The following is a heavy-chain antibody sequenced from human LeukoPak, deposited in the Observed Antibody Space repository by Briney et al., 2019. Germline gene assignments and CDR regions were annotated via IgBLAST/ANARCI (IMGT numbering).Heavy chain of an antibody. CDR3: ARGETVTLDY. CDR2: INHSGST. D-gene: IGHD4-17*01. Sequence: SETLSLTXAVYGGSFSGYYWSWIRQPPGKGLEWIGEINHSGSTNYNPFLKSRVTISVDTSKNQFSLRLSSVTAADTAVYYCARGETVTLDYWGQGTLVTVSS. V-gene: IGHV4-34*01. J-gene: IGHJ4*02. CDR1: GGSFSGYY.